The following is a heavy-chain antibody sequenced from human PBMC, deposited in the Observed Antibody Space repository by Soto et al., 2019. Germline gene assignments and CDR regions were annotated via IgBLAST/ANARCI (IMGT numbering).Heavy chain of an antibody. V-gene: IGHV3-33*01. J-gene: IGHJ6*02. Sequence: PGGSLRLSCAASGFTFGTYGMHWVRQAPGKGLEWVSVIWFDGSNKTYADSVKGRFTISRDNAKNSLYLQMNSLRAEDTAVYYCARLYCTNGVCPYGMDVWGQGTTVTVSS. CDR1: GFTFGTYG. CDR2: IWFDGSNK. CDR3: ARLYCTNGVCPYGMDV. D-gene: IGHD2-8*01.